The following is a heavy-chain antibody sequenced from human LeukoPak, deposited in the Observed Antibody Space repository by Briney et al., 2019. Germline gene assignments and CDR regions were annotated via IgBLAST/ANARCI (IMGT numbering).Heavy chain of an antibody. CDR1: GYTFTTYA. V-gene: IGHV7-4-1*02. D-gene: IGHD1-26*01. CDR3: ARLGVGAINDY. Sequence: ASVKVSCKASGYTFTTYAMNWVRQAPGQGLEWMGWINTNTGNPTYAQGFTGRFVFSLDTSVSTTYLQISSLKAEDTAVYYCARLGVGAINDYWGQGTLVTVSS. J-gene: IGHJ4*02. CDR2: INTNTGNP.